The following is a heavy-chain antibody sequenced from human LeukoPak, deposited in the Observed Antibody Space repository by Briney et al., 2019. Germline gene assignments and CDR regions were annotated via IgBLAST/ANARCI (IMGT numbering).Heavy chain of an antibody. J-gene: IGHJ5*02. Sequence: SETLSLTCTVSDGSFSSYYWNWIRQPAGKGLQWIGRIYSSGSTNYTPSLKSRVTMSVDTSKNQFSLRLSSVTAADTAVYYCARGTYYYDTSDYPHWFDPWGQGTLVTVSS. D-gene: IGHD3-22*01. CDR1: DGSFSSYY. V-gene: IGHV4-4*07. CDR2: IYSSGST. CDR3: ARGTYYYDTSDYPHWFDP.